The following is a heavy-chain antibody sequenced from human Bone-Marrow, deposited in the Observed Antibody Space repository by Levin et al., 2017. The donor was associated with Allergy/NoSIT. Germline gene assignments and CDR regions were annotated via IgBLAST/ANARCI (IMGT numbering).Heavy chain of an antibody. CDR2: ISYNGNDK. D-gene: IGHD1-26*01. CDR3: VKSSGNYFYYYGMDV. J-gene: IGHJ6*02. V-gene: IGHV3-30*03. CDR1: GFPFSSYA. Sequence: HSGGSLRLSCAASGFPFSSYAMHWVRQAPGKGLEWVTQISYNGNDKYYSDSVKGRFNISRDNSKNTLYLQMNSLRAEDTALYYCVKSSGNYFYYYGMDVWGQGTTVTVSS.